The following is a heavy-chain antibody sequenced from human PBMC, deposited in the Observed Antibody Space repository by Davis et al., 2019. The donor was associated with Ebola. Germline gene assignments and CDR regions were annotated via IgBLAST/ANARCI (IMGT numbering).Heavy chain of an antibody. Sequence: AASVKVSCKASGYTFTSSDINWVRQATGQGLEWMGWMNPNSGNTGYAQKFQGRVTMTRNTSISTAYMELSSLTSEDTAVYYCARGRKVAKMGYWFDPWGQGTLVTVSS. CDR2: MNPNSGNT. CDR1: GYTFTSSD. D-gene: IGHD5-12*01. V-gene: IGHV1-8*01. CDR3: ARGRKVAKMGYWFDP. J-gene: IGHJ5*02.